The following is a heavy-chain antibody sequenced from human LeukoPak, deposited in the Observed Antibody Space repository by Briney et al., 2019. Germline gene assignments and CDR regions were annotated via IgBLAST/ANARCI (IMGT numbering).Heavy chain of an antibody. V-gene: IGHV1-46*01. CDR1: GYTFTGYY. Sequence: GASVKVSCKASGYTFTGYYMHWVRQAPGQGLEWMGIINPSGGSTSYAQKFQGRATMTRDTSTSTVYMELSSLRSEDTAVYYCHWSQPLSPSPFDYWGQGTLVTVSS. CDR2: INPSGGST. J-gene: IGHJ4*02. CDR3: HWSQPLSPSPFDY.